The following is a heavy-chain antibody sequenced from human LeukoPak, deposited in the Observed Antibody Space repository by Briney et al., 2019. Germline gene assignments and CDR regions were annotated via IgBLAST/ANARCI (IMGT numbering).Heavy chain of an antibody. CDR2: IYSGGTT. CDR3: ASSLYSSGWSLNSGAFDI. Sequence: GGSLRLSCAASEFTVSNKYISWVRQAPGKGLEWVSVIYSGGTTHYADSVKGRFTISRDNSKNTLYLQMNSLRAEDTAVYYCASSLYSSGWSLNSGAFDIWGQGTVVTVSS. V-gene: IGHV3-53*01. D-gene: IGHD6-13*01. J-gene: IGHJ3*02. CDR1: EFTVSNKY.